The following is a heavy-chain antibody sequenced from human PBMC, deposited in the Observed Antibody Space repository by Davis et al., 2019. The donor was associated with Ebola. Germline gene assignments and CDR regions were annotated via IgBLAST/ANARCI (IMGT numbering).Heavy chain of an antibody. CDR1: GGSFSGYY. D-gene: IGHD6-6*01. Sequence: MPGGSLRLSCAVYGGSFSGYYWSWIRQPPGKGLEWIGEINHSGSTNYNPSLKSRVTISVDRSKNQFSLKLSSVTAADTAVYYCAREDSIAARGGIDWGQGTLVTVSS. CDR2: INHSGST. V-gene: IGHV4-34*01. CDR3: AREDSIAARGGID. J-gene: IGHJ4*02.